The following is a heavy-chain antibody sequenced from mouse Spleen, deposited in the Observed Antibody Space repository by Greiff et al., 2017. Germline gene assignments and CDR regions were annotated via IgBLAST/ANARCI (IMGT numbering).Heavy chain of an antibody. CDR2: ISYDGSN. J-gene: IGHJ3*01. CDR1: GYSITSGYY. D-gene: IGHD1-1*01. V-gene: IGHV3-6*01. CDR3: ARDDYYGSGAY. Sequence: VQLQQSGPGLVKPSQSLSLTCSVTGYSITSGYYWNWIRQFPGNKLEWMGYISYDGSNNYNPSLKNRISITRDTSKNQFFLKLNSVTTEDTATYYCARDDYYGSGAYWGQGTLVTVSA.